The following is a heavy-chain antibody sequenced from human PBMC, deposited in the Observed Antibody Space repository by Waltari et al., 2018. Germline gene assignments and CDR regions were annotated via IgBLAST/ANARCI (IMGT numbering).Heavy chain of an antibody. CDR3: ARDEGGSEFYYYYGMDV. CDR1: GGTFSSYA. J-gene: IGHJ6*02. Sequence: QVQLVQSGAEVKKPGSSVKVSCKASGGTFSSYALSWVRQAPGQGLEWMGRIIPILGIANYAQKFQGRVTITADKSTSTAYMELSSLRSEDTAVYYCARDEGGSEFYYYYGMDVWGQGTTVTVSS. D-gene: IGHD1-26*01. V-gene: IGHV1-69*09. CDR2: IIPILGIA.